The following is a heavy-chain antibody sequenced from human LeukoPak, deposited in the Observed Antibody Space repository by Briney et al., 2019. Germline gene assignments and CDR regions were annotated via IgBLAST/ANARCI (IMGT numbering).Heavy chain of an antibody. CDR1: GFTFSSYA. CDR3: VRSLRSADF. J-gene: IGHJ4*02. V-gene: IGHV3-30-3*01. CDR2: ISYDGSNK. Sequence: GGSLRLSCAASGFTFSSYAMHWVRQAPGKGLEWVAVISYDGSNKYYADSVKGRFTISRDNSKNTLYLQMDSLRAEDTALYYCVRSLRSADFWGQGILVTVSS.